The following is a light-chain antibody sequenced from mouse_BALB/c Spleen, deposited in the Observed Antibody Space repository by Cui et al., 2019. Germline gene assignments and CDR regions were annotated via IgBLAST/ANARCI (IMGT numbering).Light chain of an antibody. J-gene: IGKJ1*01. CDR2: WAS. CDR1: QSVLNSSNQKNY. CDR3: QQYRSSRT. V-gene: IGKV8-27*01. Sequence: IMMTQSPSSLAVSAGEKVTMSCKSSQSVLNSSNQKNYLALYQQTPGQSPKLLIYWASTRESGVPDRITGSGSGTDFTLTSSSVQAEVLAVYCCQQYRSSRTFGGGTKLEIK.